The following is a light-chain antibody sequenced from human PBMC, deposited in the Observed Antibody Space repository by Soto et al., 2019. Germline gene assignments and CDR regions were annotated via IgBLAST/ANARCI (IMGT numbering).Light chain of an antibody. CDR1: QDITNY. J-gene: IGKJ3*01. CDR2: DAS. CDR3: QQYDNLPLT. V-gene: IGKV1-33*01. Sequence: DIQMTQSPSSLSASVGDRVTITCQASQDITNYLNWYQQKAGIAPKVLISDASNLETGVPPRFSGSGSGTEFTLTLSGLQPEDFATYYCQQYDNLPLTFGPGTQVEIK.